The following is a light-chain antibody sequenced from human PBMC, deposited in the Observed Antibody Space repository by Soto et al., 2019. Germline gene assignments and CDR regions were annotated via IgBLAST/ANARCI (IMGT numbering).Light chain of an antibody. Sequence: EVVMTHSPSTLSVSPGQIASLSCRASQSVSTTVAWYHQKPGQAPRLLVYGASTRATGIPARFSGSGAGTDFTLTITSLQSEDFGVYFCQQYKDWPTTFGQGTKVDIK. V-gene: IGKV3-15*01. CDR1: QSVSTT. CDR2: GAS. CDR3: QQYKDWPTT. J-gene: IGKJ1*01.